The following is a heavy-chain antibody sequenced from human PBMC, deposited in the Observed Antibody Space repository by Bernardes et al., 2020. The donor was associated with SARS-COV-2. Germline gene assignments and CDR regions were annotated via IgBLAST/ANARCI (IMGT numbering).Heavy chain of an antibody. V-gene: IGHV3-21*06. Sequence: GGSLRLSCAASGFTFSSYSMNWVRQAPGKGLEWVSSISSSSSYTHYADSVKGRFTISRDNAKNSLYLQMNSLRAEDTAVYYCARVLRNIAAAGNGADCFDYWGQGTLVTVSS. CDR2: ISSSSSYT. D-gene: IGHD6-13*01. CDR1: GFTFSSYS. J-gene: IGHJ4*02. CDR3: ARVLRNIAAAGNGADCFDY.